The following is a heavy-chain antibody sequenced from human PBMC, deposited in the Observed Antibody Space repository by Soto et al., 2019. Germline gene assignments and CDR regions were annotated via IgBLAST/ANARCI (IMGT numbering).Heavy chain of an antibody. CDR1: GGSISSGGYS. D-gene: IGHD3-3*01. Sequence: QLQLQESGSGLVKPSQTLSLTCAVSGGSISSGGYSWSWIRQPPGKGLEWIGYIYHSGSTYYNPSLKSPVTLSVDRSKNPFSLNLSSVTAADTAVYYCARGITIFGLVETVDYFDYWGQGTLVTVSS. CDR3: ARGITIFGLVETVDYFDY. CDR2: IYHSGST. V-gene: IGHV4-30-2*01. J-gene: IGHJ4*02.